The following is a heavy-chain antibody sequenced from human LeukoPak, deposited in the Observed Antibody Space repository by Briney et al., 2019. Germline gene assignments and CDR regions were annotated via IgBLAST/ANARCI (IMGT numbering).Heavy chain of an antibody. Sequence: GGSLRLSCAASGFTFSSYAMSWVRQAPGKGLEWVSAISGSGGSTYYADSVKGRFTISRDNAKNSLYLQMNSLRAEDTAVYYCARGNAGHYFDYWGQGTLVTVSS. J-gene: IGHJ4*02. V-gene: IGHV3-23*01. CDR2: ISGSGGST. CDR3: ARGNAGHYFDY. CDR1: GFTFSSYA.